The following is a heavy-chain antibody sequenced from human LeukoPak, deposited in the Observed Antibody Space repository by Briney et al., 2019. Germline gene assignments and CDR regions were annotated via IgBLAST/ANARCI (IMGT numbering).Heavy chain of an antibody. V-gene: IGHV4-59*01. J-gene: IGHJ4*02. CDR3: AIYAYGSSAYHFDY. CDR1: GGSFSGYY. D-gene: IGHD3-22*01. Sequence: SETLSLTCAVYGGSFSGYYWSWIRQPPGKGLEWIGYIYYSGSTSYNPSLKSRVTISVDTSKNQFSLKLNSVTAADTALYYCAIYAYGSSAYHFDYWGQGTLVTVSS. CDR2: IYYSGST.